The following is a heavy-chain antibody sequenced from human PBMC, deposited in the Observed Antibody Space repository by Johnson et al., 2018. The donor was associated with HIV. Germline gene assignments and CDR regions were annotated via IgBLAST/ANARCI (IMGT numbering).Heavy chain of an antibody. CDR3: ARSRGYSGWVGAFDI. Sequence: EVQLVESGGGVVQPGRSLRLSCAASGFTFSSYAMHWVRQAPGKGLEWVSGINWTGGSTGYADSVKGRFTISRDNAKNSLYLQMNSLRAEDTALYYCARSRGYSGWVGAFDIWGQGTMVTVSS. V-gene: IGHV3-20*04. CDR1: GFTFSSYA. J-gene: IGHJ3*02. D-gene: IGHD5-12*01. CDR2: INWTGGST.